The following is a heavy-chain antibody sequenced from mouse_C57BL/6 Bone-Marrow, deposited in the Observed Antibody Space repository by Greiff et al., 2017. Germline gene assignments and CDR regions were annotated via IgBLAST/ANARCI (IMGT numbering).Heavy chain of an antibody. CDR3: ARRGINYYGSSYFAY. CDR2: INPNNGGT. J-gene: IGHJ3*01. CDR1: GYTFTDYN. Sequence: EVQLQQSGPELVKPGASVKMSCKASGYTFTDYNMHWVKQSHGKSLEWIGYINPNNGGTSYNQKFKGKATLTVNKSSSTAYMGLRSLTSEDSAVYYCARRGINYYGSSYFAYWGQGTLVTVSA. D-gene: IGHD1-1*01. V-gene: IGHV1-22*01.